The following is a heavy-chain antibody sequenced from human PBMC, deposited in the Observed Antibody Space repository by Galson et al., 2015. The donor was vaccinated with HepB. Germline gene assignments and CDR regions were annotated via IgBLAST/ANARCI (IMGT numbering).Heavy chain of an antibody. J-gene: IGHJ5*02. D-gene: IGHD2-2*01. CDR2: ISYDGSSK. Sequence: SLRLSCAASGFTFSSYAMHWVRQAPGKGLDWVAVISYDGSSKYYADSVKGRFTISRDNSKNTLYLQMNSLRAEDTAVYYCARDSHSSRNVDPWGQGTLVTVSS. CDR1: GFTFSSYA. CDR3: ARDSHSSRNVDP. V-gene: IGHV3-30-3*01.